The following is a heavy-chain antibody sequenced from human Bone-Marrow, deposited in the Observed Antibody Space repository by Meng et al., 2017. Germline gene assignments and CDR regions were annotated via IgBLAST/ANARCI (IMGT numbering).Heavy chain of an antibody. J-gene: IGHJ5*02. V-gene: IGHV1-2*06. D-gene: IGHD3-3*01. CDR1: GYTFTGYY. CDR3: ARGVRGRRPRFLEWLLLDWFDP. CDR2: INPNSGGT. Sequence: ASVKVSCKASGYTFTGYYMHWVRQAPGQGLEWMGRINPNSGGTNYAQKFQGRVTMTRDTSISTAYMELSRLRSDDTAVYYCARGVRGRRPRFLEWLLLDWFDPWGQGTLVTVSS.